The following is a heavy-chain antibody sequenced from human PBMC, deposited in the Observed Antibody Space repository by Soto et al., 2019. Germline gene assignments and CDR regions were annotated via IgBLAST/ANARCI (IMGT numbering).Heavy chain of an antibody. Sequence: LRLSCAASGFTFTSYAMSWVRQAPGKGLEWVSGISGSGGNTHYADSVKGRFTVSRDNSRNTLYMQMNSLRVGDTAVYYCAKPGVAVAGTDYWGQGTLVTVSS. J-gene: IGHJ4*02. CDR3: AKPGVAVAGTDY. V-gene: IGHV3-23*01. D-gene: IGHD6-19*01. CDR2: ISGSGGNT. CDR1: GFTFTSYA.